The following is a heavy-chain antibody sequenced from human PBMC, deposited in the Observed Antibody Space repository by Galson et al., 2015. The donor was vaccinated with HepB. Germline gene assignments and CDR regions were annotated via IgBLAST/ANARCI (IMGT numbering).Heavy chain of an antibody. Sequence: SLRLSCAASGFTFSRYGMHWVRQAPGKGLEWVAAIWFDGSATFYRDSVKGRFSISRDDSKNILYLQMNSLRAEDTAVYSCARDAPFDSSGWTNWFDPWGHGAMVTVS. CDR2: IWFDGSAT. J-gene: IGHJ5*02. V-gene: IGHV3-33*01. CDR3: ARDAPFDSSGWTNWFDP. CDR1: GFTFSRYG. D-gene: IGHD6-19*01.